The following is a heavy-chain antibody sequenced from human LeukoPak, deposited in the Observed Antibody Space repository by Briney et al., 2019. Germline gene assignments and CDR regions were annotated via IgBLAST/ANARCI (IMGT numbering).Heavy chain of an antibody. CDR3: ARGYYDILTGLDY. V-gene: IGHV4-31*03. J-gene: IGHJ4*02. CDR1: GGSISGGGYY. CDR2: IYYSGST. Sequence: SETLSLTCTVSGGSISGGGYYWSWIRQHPGKGLEWIGYIYYSGSTYYNPSLESRVTISVDTSKNQFSLKLSSVTAADTAVYYCARGYYDILTGLDYWGQGTLVTVSS. D-gene: IGHD3-9*01.